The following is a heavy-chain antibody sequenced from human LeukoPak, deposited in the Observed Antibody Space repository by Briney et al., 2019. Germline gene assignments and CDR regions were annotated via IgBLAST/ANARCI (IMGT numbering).Heavy chain of an antibody. V-gene: IGHV3-21*01. CDR1: KITFSTYN. CDR2: ITSGGSYT. CDR3: ARDHDAFDI. Sequence: PGGSLRLSCAASKITFSTYNMNWVRQAPGKGLEWVSSITSGGSYTFYADSVKGRFTISRDNAKNSLYLQMNSLRAEDTAVYYCARDHDAFDIWGQGTMVTVSS. J-gene: IGHJ3*02.